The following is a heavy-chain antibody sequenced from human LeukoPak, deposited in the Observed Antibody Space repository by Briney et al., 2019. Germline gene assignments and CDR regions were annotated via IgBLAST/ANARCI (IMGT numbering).Heavy chain of an antibody. Sequence: PGGSLRLSCAASGFTFSSYWMTWVRQAPGKGLEWVANIKQDGSEKYYVDSVKGRFAISRDNAKNSLYLQMNSLRGEDTALYYCARGWLSSGYYPGGNYWGQGVLVTVSS. V-gene: IGHV3-7*04. D-gene: IGHD3-22*01. CDR3: ARGWLSSGYYPGGNY. J-gene: IGHJ4*02. CDR2: IKQDGSEK. CDR1: GFTFSSYW.